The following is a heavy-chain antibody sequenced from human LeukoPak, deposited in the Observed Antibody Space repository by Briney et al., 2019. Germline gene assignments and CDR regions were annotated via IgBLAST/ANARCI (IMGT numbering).Heavy chain of an antibody. J-gene: IGHJ5*02. Sequence: SETLSLTCAVYGGSFSGYYWSWIRQPPGKGLEWIGEINHSGSTNYNPSLKSRVTISVDTSKNQFSLKLSSVTAADTAVYYCAGRGSGPPRGMFDPWGQGTLVTVSS. CDR3: AGRGSGPPRGMFDP. CDR2: INHSGST. V-gene: IGHV4-34*01. CDR1: GGSFSGYY. D-gene: IGHD6-19*01.